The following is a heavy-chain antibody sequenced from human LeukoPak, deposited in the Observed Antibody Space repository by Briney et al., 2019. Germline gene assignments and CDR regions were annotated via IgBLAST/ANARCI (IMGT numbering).Heavy chain of an antibody. Sequence: GGSLRLSCAASGFTFSNYGMHWVRQAPGKGLEWVAFIRYDGSNKYYADSVKGRFTISRDNSKNTLYLQMNSLRAEDTAVYYCAREESSSSGYYFDYWGQGALVTVSS. V-gene: IGHV3-30*02. CDR1: GFTFSNYG. J-gene: IGHJ4*02. CDR2: IRYDGSNK. CDR3: AREESSSSGYYFDY. D-gene: IGHD6-6*01.